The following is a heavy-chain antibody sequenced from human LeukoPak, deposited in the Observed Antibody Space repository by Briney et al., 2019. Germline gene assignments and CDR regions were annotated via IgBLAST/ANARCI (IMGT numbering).Heavy chain of an antibody. CDR1: GFTFSSYS. J-gene: IGHJ6*02. CDR2: ISRISRTI. CDR3: ARGYDYGDPRTDYYGMDV. D-gene: IGHD4-17*01. V-gene: IGHV3-48*02. Sequence: GGSLRLSCAASGFTFSSYSMNWVRQAPGKGLEWVSYISRISRTIYYADSVKGRFTISRDNAKNSLYLQMNSLRDEDTAVYYCARGYDYGDPRTDYYGMDVWGQGTTVTVSS.